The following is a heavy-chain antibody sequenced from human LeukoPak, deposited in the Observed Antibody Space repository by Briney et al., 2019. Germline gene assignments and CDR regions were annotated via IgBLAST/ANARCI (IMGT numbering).Heavy chain of an antibody. CDR3: ASLELGYCSSTSCSDAFDI. D-gene: IGHD2-2*01. J-gene: IGHJ3*02. Sequence: GGSLRLSCAASGFTFSSYAMHWVRQAPGKGLEYVSAISSNGGSTYYANSVKGRFTISRDNSKNTLYLQMGSLRAEDMAVYYCASLELGYCSSTSCSDAFDIWGQGTMVTVSS. CDR1: GFTFSSYA. CDR2: ISSNGGST. V-gene: IGHV3-64*01.